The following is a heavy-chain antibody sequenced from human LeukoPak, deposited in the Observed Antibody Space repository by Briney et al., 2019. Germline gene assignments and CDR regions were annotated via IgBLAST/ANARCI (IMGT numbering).Heavy chain of an antibody. V-gene: IGHV4-61*02. CDR3: ARDPSGDLQIDY. J-gene: IGHJ4*02. CDR2: IYTSGST. CDR1: GGSISSGSYY. D-gene: IGHD4-17*01. Sequence: PSETLSLTCTVSGGSISSGSYYWSWIRQPAGKGLEWIGRIYTSGSTRYNPSLQSRVTISVDTSKNQFSLKLSSVTAADTAVYYCARDPSGDLQIDYWGQGTLVTVSS.